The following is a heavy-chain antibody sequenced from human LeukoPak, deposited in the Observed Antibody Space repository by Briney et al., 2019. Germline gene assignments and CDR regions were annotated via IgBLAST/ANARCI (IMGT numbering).Heavy chain of an antibody. D-gene: IGHD6-19*01. J-gene: IGHJ4*02. Sequence: GGSLRLSCAASGFTFSSYAMHWVRQAPGEGLVWVSRINSDGSSTSYADSVKGRFTISRDNAKNTLYLQMNSLRAEDTAVYYCARDFSGWYIDYWGQGTLVTVSS. CDR3: ARDFSGWYIDY. CDR1: GFTFSSYA. V-gene: IGHV3-74*01. CDR2: INSDGSST.